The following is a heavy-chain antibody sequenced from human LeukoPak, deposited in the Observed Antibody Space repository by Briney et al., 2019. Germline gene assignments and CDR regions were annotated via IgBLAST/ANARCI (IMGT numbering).Heavy chain of an antibody. D-gene: IGHD1-26*01. CDR1: GGSISSSRYY. CDR2: ISYSGST. Sequence: PSETLSLTCTVSGGSISSSRYYWGCIRQPPGKGLDWIGSISYSGSTYYNSSLKSRLTISVDTSKNQFSLRLSSVTAADTAVYYCARYHSGELLHFDYWGQGTLVTVSS. J-gene: IGHJ4*02. V-gene: IGHV4-39*01. CDR3: ARYHSGELLHFDY.